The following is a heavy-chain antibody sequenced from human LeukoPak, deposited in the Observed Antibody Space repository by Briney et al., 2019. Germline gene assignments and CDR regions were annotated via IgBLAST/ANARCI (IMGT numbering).Heavy chain of an antibody. J-gene: IGHJ4*02. V-gene: IGHV3-30-3*01. CDR2: ISYDGSNK. CDR1: GFTFSSYA. CDR3: AKDSDYYGSGSLDY. D-gene: IGHD3-10*01. Sequence: PGGSLRLSCAASGFTFSSYAMHWVRQAPGKGLEWVAVISYDGSNKYYADSVKGRFTISRDNSKNTLYLQMNSLRAEDTAVYYCAKDSDYYGSGSLDYWGQGTLVTVSS.